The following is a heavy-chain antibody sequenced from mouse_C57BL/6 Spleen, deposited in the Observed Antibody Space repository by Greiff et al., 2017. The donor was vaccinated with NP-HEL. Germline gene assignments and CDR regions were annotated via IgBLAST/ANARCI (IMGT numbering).Heavy chain of an antibody. CDR3: ARSHYGNYYFDY. V-gene: IGHV1-82*01. Sequence: QVQLKESGPELVKPGASVKISCKASGYAFSSSWMNWVKQRPGKGLEWIGRIYPGDGDTNYNGKFKGKATLTADKSSSTAYMQLSSLTSEDSAVYFCARSHYGNYYFDYWGQGTTLTVSS. D-gene: IGHD2-1*01. J-gene: IGHJ2*01. CDR1: GYAFSSSW. CDR2: IYPGDGDT.